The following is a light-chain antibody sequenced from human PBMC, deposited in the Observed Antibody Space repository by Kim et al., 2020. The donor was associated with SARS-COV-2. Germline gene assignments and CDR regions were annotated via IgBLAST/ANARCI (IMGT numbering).Light chain of an antibody. Sequence: VLTQSPSTLSLSPGETATLSYRASPGIVNYLAWYQQKPGQAPRLLIYDASNRAAGTPARFSGGGSGTDFTLTITTLRPEDSGVYYCQQRTNWPLPFGQATRLEIK. CDR2: DAS. J-gene: IGKJ5*01. CDR1: PGIVNY. CDR3: QQRTNWPLP. V-gene: IGKV3-11*01.